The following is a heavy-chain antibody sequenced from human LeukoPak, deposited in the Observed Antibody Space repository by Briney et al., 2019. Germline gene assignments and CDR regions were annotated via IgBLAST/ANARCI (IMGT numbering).Heavy chain of an antibody. CDR2: IIPIFGTA. V-gene: IGHV1-69*01. J-gene: IGHJ1*01. CDR1: GGTFSSHA. Sequence: SVKVSCKASGGTFSSHAISWVRQAPGQGLEWMGGIIPIFGTANYAQKFQGRVTITADESTSTAYMELSSLRSEDTAVYYCARGTAVAGKDEYFQHWGQGTLVTVSS. D-gene: IGHD6-19*01. CDR3: ARGTAVAGKDEYFQH.